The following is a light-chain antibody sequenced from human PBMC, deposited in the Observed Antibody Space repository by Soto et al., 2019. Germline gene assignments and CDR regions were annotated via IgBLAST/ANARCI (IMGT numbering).Light chain of an antibody. CDR1: QGVSTW. J-gene: IGKJ5*01. CDR2: TAS. V-gene: IGKV1-12*01. CDR3: QQAASFPIT. Sequence: DIQMTQSPSSVSASVGDRVTITCRASQGVSTWLAWYQQKPGKAPNLLIYTASSLQSGVPSRFSGSGSGTDFTLTINGLQPEDFATYYCQQAASFPITFGPGTRLEIK.